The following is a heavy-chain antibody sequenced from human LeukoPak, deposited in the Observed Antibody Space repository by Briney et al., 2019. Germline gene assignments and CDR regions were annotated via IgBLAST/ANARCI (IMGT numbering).Heavy chain of an antibody. V-gene: IGHV1-8*01. J-gene: IGHJ4*02. CDR3: ARGYPLFDY. CDR1: GYTFTSYD. Sequence: ASVKVSCKASGYTFTSYDINWVRQATGQGLEWMGWMNPNSGNTNYAQKLQGRVTMTTDTSTSTAYMELRSLRSDDTAVYYCARGYPLFDYWGQGTLVTVSS. CDR2: MNPNSGNT. D-gene: IGHD2-2*02.